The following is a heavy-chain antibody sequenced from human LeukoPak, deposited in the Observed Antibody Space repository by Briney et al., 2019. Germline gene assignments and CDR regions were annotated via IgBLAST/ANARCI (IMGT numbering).Heavy chain of an antibody. J-gene: IGHJ3*02. D-gene: IGHD1-26*01. Sequence: PGGSLRLSCAASGFTFSSYAMSWVRQAPGKGLEWVSAISGSGGSTYYADSVKGRFTISRDNSKNTLYLQMNSLRAEDTVVYYCAKDRIVGARTPLDAFDIWGQGTMVTVSS. CDR2: ISGSGGST. CDR3: AKDRIVGARTPLDAFDI. CDR1: GFTFSSYA. V-gene: IGHV3-23*01.